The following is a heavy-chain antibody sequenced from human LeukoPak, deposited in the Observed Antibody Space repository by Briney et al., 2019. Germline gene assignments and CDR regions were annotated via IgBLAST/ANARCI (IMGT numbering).Heavy chain of an antibody. J-gene: IGHJ5*02. V-gene: IGHV4-39*01. D-gene: IGHD6-19*01. CDR2: FYYTGDT. CDR3: VRAVGSVAGPGDWFDP. CDR1: DGSITTSSFY. Sequence: SETLSLTCNVSDGSITTSSFYWGWVRQTPGKGLEWIGTFYYTGDTFYNRSLKSRVTITVDTSKDQFFLALSSVTAADTAVYYCVRAVGSVAGPGDWFDPWGPGILVNVSS.